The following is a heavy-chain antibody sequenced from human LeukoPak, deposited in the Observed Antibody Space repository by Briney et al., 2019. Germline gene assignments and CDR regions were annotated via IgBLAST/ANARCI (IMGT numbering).Heavy chain of an antibody. CDR1: GGSISSYY. CDR2: IYDSGST. CDR3: ATQSISGSSLSYFDY. D-gene: IGHD3-22*01. J-gene: IGHJ4*02. V-gene: IGHV4-59*01. Sequence: PSETLPLTCSVSGGSISSYYWSWIRQPPGKGLEWIGNIYDSGSTNYNPSLKSPLTISVGTSKTQCSLKLSSVTAADSAVYYWATQSISGSSLSYFDYWGQGTLVNVSS.